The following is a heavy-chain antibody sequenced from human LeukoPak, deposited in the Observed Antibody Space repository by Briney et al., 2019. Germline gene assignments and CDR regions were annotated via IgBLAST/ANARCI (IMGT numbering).Heavy chain of an antibody. J-gene: IGHJ4*02. CDR2: IIPIFGTA. D-gene: IGHD3-3*01. CDR3: AKDPDGFWSGYYDY. V-gene: IGHV1-69*13. Sequence: GASVKVSCKASGGTFSSYAISWVRQAPGQGLEWMGGIIPIFGTANYAQKFQGRVTITADESTSTAYMELSSLRSEDTAVYYCAKDPDGFWSGYYDYWGREPWSPSPQ. CDR1: GGTFSSYA.